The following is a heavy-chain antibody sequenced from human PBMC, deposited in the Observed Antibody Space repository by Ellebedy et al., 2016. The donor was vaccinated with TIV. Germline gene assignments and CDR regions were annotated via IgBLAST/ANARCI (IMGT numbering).Heavy chain of an antibody. CDR2: IKPKSGGT. CDR3: AMGIVAGYWYFDV. Sequence: AASVKVSCKASGYTFTGYYMHWARQAPGQGLEWMGWIKPKSGGTNYAQKFQGRVTMTRETSISTAYMELTSLRSEDTAVYYCAMGIVAGYWYFDVWGRGTLVTVSS. CDR1: GYTFTGYY. J-gene: IGHJ2*01. D-gene: IGHD5-12*01. V-gene: IGHV1-2*02.